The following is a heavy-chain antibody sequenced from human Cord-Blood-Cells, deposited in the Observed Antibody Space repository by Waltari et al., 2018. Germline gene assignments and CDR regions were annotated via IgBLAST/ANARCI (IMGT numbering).Heavy chain of an antibody. D-gene: IGHD6-6*01. J-gene: IGHJ4*02. CDR3: ARDRIAARPVGDLDY. V-gene: IGHV1-69*01. Sequence: QVQLVQSGAEVKKPGSAAKVSCKAYGGTFSSYAISWVRPDPGQGLEWMGGITPIFGTANYAQKFQGRVTITADESTSTAYMELSSLRSEDTAVYYCARDRIAARPVGDLDYWGQGTLVTVSS. CDR1: GGTFSSYA. CDR2: ITPIFGTA.